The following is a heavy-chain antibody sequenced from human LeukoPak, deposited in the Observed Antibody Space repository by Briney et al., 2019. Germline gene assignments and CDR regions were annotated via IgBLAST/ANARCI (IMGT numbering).Heavy chain of an antibody. J-gene: IGHJ4*02. CDR2: ISSSSSYI. CDR1: GFTFSSYS. Sequence: GGSLRLSCAASGFTFSSYSMNWVRQAPGKGLEWVSSISSSSSYIYYADSVKGRFTISRDNAKNSLYLQMNSLRAEDTAVYYCARVGYYYDSSGYYVDYWGQGTLVTVSS. V-gene: IGHV3-21*01. CDR3: ARVGYYYDSSGYYVDY. D-gene: IGHD3-22*01.